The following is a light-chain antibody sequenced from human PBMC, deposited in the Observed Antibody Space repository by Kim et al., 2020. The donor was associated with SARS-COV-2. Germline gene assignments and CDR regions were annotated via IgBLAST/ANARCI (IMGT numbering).Light chain of an antibody. CDR2: AAS. Sequence: FGENRVTITCRASQIITTYLNWYQHTPGTAPKLLNYAASSLQSGVPSRFSGSGSETAFILTISSLQPEDFATYYCQQSYRTPPFTFGPGTKVDIK. CDR3: QQSYRTPPFT. CDR1: QIITTY. J-gene: IGKJ3*01. V-gene: IGKV1-39*01.